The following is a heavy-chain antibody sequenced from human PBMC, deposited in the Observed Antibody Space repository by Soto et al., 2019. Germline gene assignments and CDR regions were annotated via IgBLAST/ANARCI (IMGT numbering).Heavy chain of an antibody. CDR1: GDSMSSSSCY. D-gene: IGHD2-2*01. CDR3: ARRYSSSTTRYPDSSLFYGIGA. J-gene: IGHJ6*04. Sequence: SETRSRTWTVSGDSMSSSSCYWGWVRQPPGKGLEWIGSIYYSGSTYYNPSLKSRVTISVDTSKNQFSLKLSSVTAADTAVYYCARRYSSSTTRYPDSSLFYGIGACANGSRVPVYS. V-gene: IGHV4-39*01. CDR2: IYYSGST.